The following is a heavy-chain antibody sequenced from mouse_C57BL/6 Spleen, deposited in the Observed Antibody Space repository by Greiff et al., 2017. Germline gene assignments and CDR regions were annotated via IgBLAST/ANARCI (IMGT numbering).Heavy chain of an antibody. J-gene: IGHJ4*01. CDR3: ARMGYYGSRAYAMDY. D-gene: IGHD1-1*01. V-gene: IGHV1-39*01. CDR1: GYSFTDYN. CDR2: INPNYGTT. Sequence: VQLQQSGPELVKPGASVKISCKASGYSFTDYNMNWVKQSNGKSLEWIGVINPNYGTTSYNQKFKGKATLTVAQSSSTAYMQLNSLTSEDSAVYYCARMGYYGSRAYAMDYWGQGTSVTVSS.